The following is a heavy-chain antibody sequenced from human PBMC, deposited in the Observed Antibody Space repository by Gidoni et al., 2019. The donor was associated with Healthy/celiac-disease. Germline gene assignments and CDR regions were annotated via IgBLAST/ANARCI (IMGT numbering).Heavy chain of an antibody. CDR1: GFTFSSYG. D-gene: IGHD1-26*01. CDR3: AKERRGATWFDP. V-gene: IGHV3-30*02. Sequence: QVQLVESGGGVVQPGGSLRLSCAASGFTFSSYGMHWVRQAPGKGLEWVAFIRDDGSNKYYADSVKGRFTISRDNSKNTLYLQMNSLRAEDTAVYYCAKERRGATWFDPWGQGTLVTVSS. J-gene: IGHJ5*02. CDR2: IRDDGSNK.